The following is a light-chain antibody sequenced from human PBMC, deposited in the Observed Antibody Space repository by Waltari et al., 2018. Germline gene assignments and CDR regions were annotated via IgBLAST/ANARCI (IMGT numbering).Light chain of an antibody. CDR2: DDS. J-gene: IGLJ2*01. V-gene: IGLV3-21*02. CDR3: QVWESSVV. Sequence: SYVLTQPPSVSVDPGQTARITCGGDRLGSTSVHWYQQKPGQAPVLVVFDDSDRPSGISERFSGSISGPTATLTISRVEAGDEADYYCQVWESSVVFGGGTKLTVL. CDR1: RLGSTS.